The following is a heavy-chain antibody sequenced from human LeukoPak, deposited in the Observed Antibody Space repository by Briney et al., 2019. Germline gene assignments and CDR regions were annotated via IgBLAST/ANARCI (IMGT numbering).Heavy chain of an antibody. J-gene: IGHJ4*02. Sequence: GGSLRLSCAASGFTFSSYAMSWVRQAPGKGLEWVSGISWNSGSIGYADSVKGRFTISRDNAKNSLYLQMNSLRAEDTALYYCAKGYYDILTGYFDYWGQGTLVTVSS. D-gene: IGHD3-9*01. CDR1: GFTFSSYA. CDR3: AKGYYDILTGYFDY. V-gene: IGHV3-9*01. CDR2: ISWNSGSI.